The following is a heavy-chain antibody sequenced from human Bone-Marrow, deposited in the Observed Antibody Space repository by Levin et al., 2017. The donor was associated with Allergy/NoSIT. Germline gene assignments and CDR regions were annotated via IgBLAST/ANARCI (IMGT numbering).Heavy chain of an antibody. V-gene: IGHV5-51*01. Sequence: GESLKISCKGSGYSFTTNWIAWLRQMPGKGLEWMGIIYPDDSDTRYSPSFQGQVTISADKSLNTAYLQWSSLKASDTAIYFCARLIRLGELSVGVLDSFDIWGQGTKVTVSS. D-gene: IGHD3-16*02. CDR3: ARLIRLGELSVGVLDSFDI. CDR1: GYSFTTNW. CDR2: IYPDDSDT. J-gene: IGHJ3*02.